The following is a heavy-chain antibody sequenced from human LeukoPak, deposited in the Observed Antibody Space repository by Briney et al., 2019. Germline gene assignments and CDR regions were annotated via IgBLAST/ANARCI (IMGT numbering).Heavy chain of an antibody. CDR1: GFTFNSYG. V-gene: IGHV3-30*02. Sequence: GGSLRLSCAASGFTFNSYGMHWVRQAPGKGLEWVAFIRYDGSNKLYADSVEGRFTISRDNSKNTLYLQMNSLRAEDTAVYYCAKDSRSYYLENWGQGTLVTVSS. D-gene: IGHD1-26*01. CDR3: AKDSRSYYLEN. CDR2: IRYDGSNK. J-gene: IGHJ4*02.